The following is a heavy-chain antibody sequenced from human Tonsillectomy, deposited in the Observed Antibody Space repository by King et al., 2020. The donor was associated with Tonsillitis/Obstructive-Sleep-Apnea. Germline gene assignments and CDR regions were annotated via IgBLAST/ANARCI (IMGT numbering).Heavy chain of an antibody. Sequence: VQLVESGGGLVQPGGSLRLSCAASGFTFSSYAMSWVRQAPGKGLEWVSAISASGSSTYYADSVKGRFTISRDNSKNTLYLQMNSLRAEDSAVYYCAKAPYDFWIGYHYWGQGPLVTVPS. CDR1: GFTFSSYA. CDR2: ISASGSST. J-gene: IGHJ4*02. D-gene: IGHD3-3*01. CDR3: AKAPYDFWIGYHY. V-gene: IGHV3-23*04.